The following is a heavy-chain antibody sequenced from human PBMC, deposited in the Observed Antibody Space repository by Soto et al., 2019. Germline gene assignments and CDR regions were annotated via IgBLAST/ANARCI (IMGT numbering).Heavy chain of an antibody. CDR1: GGSFSSDV. CDR3: ARGHDYYDSSGYTLHNWFDP. Sequence: SVKVSCKASGGSFSSDVISWVRQAPGQGLEWMGGIIPMFATANYAQKFQGRVTITADDSTRTAYMELRSLRSEDTAVYYCARGHDYYDSSGYTLHNWFDPWGQGALVTVSS. D-gene: IGHD3-22*01. V-gene: IGHV1-69*13. J-gene: IGHJ5*02. CDR2: IIPMFATA.